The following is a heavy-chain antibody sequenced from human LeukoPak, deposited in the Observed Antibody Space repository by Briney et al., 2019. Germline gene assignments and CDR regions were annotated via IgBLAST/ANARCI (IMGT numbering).Heavy chain of an antibody. J-gene: IGHJ6*03. V-gene: IGHV3-64*01. CDR2: ISSNGGST. CDR1: GFTFSSYA. D-gene: IGHD2-8*01. CDR3: ARDRSANYYYMDV. Sequence: GGSLRLSCAASGFTFSSYAVHWVRQAPGKGLEYVSAISSNGGSTYYANTVKGRFTISRDNSKNTLYLQMGSLRAEDMAVYYCARDRSANYYYMDVWGKGTTVTASS.